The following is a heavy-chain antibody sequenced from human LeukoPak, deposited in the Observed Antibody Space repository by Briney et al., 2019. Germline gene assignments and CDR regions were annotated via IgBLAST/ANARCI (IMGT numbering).Heavy chain of an antibody. CDR1: GFTLSRNY. J-gene: IGHJ6*04. Sequence: GGSLRLSCAASGFTLSRNYMSWVREAPGKGVEGGSVIYRGGSTYYADSVKGRFTISRDNSKNTLYLQMNSLRAEDTAVYYCAATDSGWYLGAWYSIDVWGKGTTVTVSS. D-gene: IGHD6-19*01. CDR2: IYRGGST. V-gene: IGHV3-53*01. CDR3: AATDSGWYLGAWYSIDV.